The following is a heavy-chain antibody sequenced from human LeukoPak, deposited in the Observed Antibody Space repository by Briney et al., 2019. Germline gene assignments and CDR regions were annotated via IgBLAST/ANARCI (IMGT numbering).Heavy chain of an antibody. Sequence: GASVKVSCKASGGTFSSYAISWVRQAPGQGLEWMGRIIPIFGIANYAQKFQGRVTITAEKSTSTAYMELSSLRSEDTAVYYCARGDSGAPEDAFDIWGKGTMVTVSS. D-gene: IGHD2-15*01. CDR2: IIPIFGIA. CDR1: GGTFSSYA. CDR3: ARGDSGAPEDAFDI. J-gene: IGHJ3*02. V-gene: IGHV1-69*04.